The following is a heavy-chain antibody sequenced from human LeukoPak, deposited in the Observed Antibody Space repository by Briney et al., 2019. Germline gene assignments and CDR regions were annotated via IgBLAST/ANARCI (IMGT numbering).Heavy chain of an antibody. CDR3: ARSRYGDLDY. Sequence: PSGTLSLTCAVSGGSVSSSNWWSWVRQPPGKGLEWIGEIYHSGGTNYNPSLKSRVTISVDKSKNQFSLRLISLTAADTAVYYCARSRYGDLDYWGQGTLVTVSS. CDR1: GGSVSSSNW. CDR2: IYHSGGT. D-gene: IGHD4-17*01. J-gene: IGHJ4*02. V-gene: IGHV4-4*02.